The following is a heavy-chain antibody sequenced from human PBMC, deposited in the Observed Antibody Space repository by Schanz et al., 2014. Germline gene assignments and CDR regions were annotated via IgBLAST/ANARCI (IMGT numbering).Heavy chain of an antibody. J-gene: IGHJ4*02. CDR1: GITFSSHS. CDR2: ITYNGGTI. D-gene: IGHD5-12*01. Sequence: EVQLVESGGGLVQPGGSLRLSCAASGITFSSHSFNWVRQAPGKGLEWISYITYNGGTIYYADSVKGRFTISRDNAENTLFLQMNSLRAEDTAVYYCARKVVATIGGYYDNWGQGTLVTVSS. V-gene: IGHV3-48*01. CDR3: ARKVVATIGGYYDN.